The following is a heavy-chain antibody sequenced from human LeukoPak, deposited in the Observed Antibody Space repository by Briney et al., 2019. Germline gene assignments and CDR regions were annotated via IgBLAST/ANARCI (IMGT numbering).Heavy chain of an antibody. J-gene: IGHJ6*03. V-gene: IGHV1-69*13. D-gene: IGHD2-2*01. CDR2: IIPIFGTA. Sequence: ASVKVSCKASGGTFSSYAISWVRQAPGQGLEWMGGIIPIFGTANYAQKFQGRVTITADESTSTAYMELSSLRSEDTAVHYCARARYQLLPPTNYYYYMDVWGKGTTVTVSS. CDR3: ARARYQLLPPTNYYYYMDV. CDR1: GGTFSSYA.